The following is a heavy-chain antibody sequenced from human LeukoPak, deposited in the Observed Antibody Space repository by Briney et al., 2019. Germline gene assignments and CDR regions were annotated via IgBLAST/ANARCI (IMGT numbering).Heavy chain of an antibody. V-gene: IGHV4-4*02. CDR2: IYHSGST. CDR1: GGSISSSNW. J-gene: IGHJ4*02. D-gene: IGHD5-18*01. CDR3: ARVSGDTAFYCFDY. Sequence: PSGTLSLTCAVSGGSISSSNWWSWVRQPPGKGLEWIGEIYHSGSTNYNPSLKSRVTISVDKSKNQFSLKLSSVTAADTAVYYCARVSGDTAFYCFDYWGQGTLVTVSS.